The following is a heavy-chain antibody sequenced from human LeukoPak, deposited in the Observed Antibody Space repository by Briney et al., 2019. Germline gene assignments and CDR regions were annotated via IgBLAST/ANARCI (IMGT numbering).Heavy chain of an antibody. J-gene: IGHJ4*02. Sequence: PSETLSLTCTVSGGSISSSSYYWGWIRQPPGKGLEWIGSFYYSGSTYYNPSLKRRVTISVDTSKNQFSLKLSSVTAADTAVYYCAREGFSPVGFDYWGQGTLVTVSS. D-gene: IGHD3-16*01. CDR3: AREGFSPVGFDY. V-gene: IGHV4-39*07. CDR2: FYYSGST. CDR1: GGSISSSSYY.